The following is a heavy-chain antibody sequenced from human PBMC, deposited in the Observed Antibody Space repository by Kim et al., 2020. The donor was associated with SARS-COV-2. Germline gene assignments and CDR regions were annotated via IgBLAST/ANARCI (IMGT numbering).Heavy chain of an antibody. CDR3: ARRYCPASFYWGLGF. CDR2: IYTTGYT. D-gene: IGHD2-8*02. CDR1: GFAVSDSY. Sequence: GGSLRLSCAASGFAVSDSYMGWVRQAPGKGLEWVSGIYTTGYTYYADSVKGRFTISRDNSKNTLYLRMDGLRAEDTAVYYCARRYCPASFYWGLGFWGQG. V-gene: IGHV3-53*01. J-gene: IGHJ4*02.